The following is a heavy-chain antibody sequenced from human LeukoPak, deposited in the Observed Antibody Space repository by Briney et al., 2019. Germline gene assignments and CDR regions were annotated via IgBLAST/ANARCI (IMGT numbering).Heavy chain of an antibody. CDR1: GGSISSYY. V-gene: IGHV4-4*07. CDR2: IYTSAST. D-gene: IGHD2-2*01. Sequence: PSETLSLTCTVSGGSISSYYWSWIRQPAGQGLERIGRIYTSASTNYNPSLKSRVTISVDKSKSQFSLKLSSVTAADTAVYYCARDIGTTSLHYYYYMGVWGKGTTVTVSS. J-gene: IGHJ6*03. CDR3: ARDIGTTSLHYYYYMGV.